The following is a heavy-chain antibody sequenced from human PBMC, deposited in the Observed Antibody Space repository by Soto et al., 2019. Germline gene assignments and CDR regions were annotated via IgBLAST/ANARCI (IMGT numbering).Heavy chain of an antibody. Sequence: SLKVSCKASRGTFSIYAISCVRQAPGQGLEWMGGIIPIFGTANYAQKFQGRVTITADKSTSTAYMELSSLRSEDTAVYYCVAGQSDRRAFDIWGQGTMVTVSS. CDR2: IIPIFGTA. CDR3: VAGQSDRRAFDI. V-gene: IGHV1-69*06. CDR1: RGTFSIYA. J-gene: IGHJ3*02. D-gene: IGHD6-19*01.